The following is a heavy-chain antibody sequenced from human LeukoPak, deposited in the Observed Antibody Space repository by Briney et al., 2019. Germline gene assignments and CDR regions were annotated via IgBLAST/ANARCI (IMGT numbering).Heavy chain of an antibody. CDR2: INPNSGGT. J-gene: IGHJ3*02. D-gene: IGHD1-7*01. Sequence: EASVTVSCKASGYTFTGYYMHWVRQAPGQGLEWMGWINPNSGGTNYAQKFQGRVTMTRDTSISTAYMELSRLRSDDTAVYYCARRTGTTVWDDAFDIWRKGNMVTVSS. CDR3: ARRTGTTVWDDAFDI. CDR1: GYTFTGYY. V-gene: IGHV1-2*02.